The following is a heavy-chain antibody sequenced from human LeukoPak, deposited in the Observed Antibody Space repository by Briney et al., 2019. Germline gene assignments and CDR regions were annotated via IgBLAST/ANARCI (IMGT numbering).Heavy chain of an antibody. J-gene: IGHJ3*02. D-gene: IGHD6-13*01. Sequence: GGSLRLSCAASGFTFDDYAMHWVRQAPGKGLEWVSSISSGSTYIYYGDSLKGRFTISRDNAKNSLYLQMNSLRAEDTAVYYCARRVASANDAFDIWGQGTMVTVSS. CDR1: GFTFDDYA. CDR3: ARRVASANDAFDI. V-gene: IGHV3-21*01. CDR2: ISSGSTYI.